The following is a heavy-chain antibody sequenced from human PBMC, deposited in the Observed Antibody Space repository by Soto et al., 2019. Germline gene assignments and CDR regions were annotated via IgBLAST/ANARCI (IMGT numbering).Heavy chain of an antibody. J-gene: IGHJ6*02. CDR3: ARWSRDYYYYGMEV. V-gene: IGHV4-4*02. D-gene: IGHD3-3*01. CDR2: IEQNGIT. Sequence: SETLSLPCAVSGDPISSSKWWTWVRQTPGKGLEWIGKIEQNGITNYKLSLESRVTILKDNSKNQLSLKSPSVTAVDSAVYYCARWSRDYYYYGMEVWGQGATVTFSS. CDR1: GDPISSSKW.